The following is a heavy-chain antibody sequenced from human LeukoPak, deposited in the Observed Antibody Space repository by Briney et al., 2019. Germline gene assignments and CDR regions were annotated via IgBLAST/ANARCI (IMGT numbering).Heavy chain of an antibody. CDR1: GFTVSCNS. CDR2: IYNAGNT. Sequence: GGSLRLSCAASGFTVSCNSMSWVRQAPGKGLEWVSIIYNAGNTLYADSVRGRFTISRDNSKNTLSLQMNSLRAEDTAVYDCVSHSNTLTSYSFDYWGQGTLVTVSS. J-gene: IGHJ4*02. V-gene: IGHV3-53*01. CDR3: VSHSNTLTSYSFDY. D-gene: IGHD3-9*01.